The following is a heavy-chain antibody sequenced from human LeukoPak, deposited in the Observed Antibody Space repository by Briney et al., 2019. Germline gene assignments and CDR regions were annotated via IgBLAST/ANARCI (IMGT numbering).Heavy chain of an antibody. CDR1: GFTFSSYG. Sequence: GGSLRLSCAASGFTFSSYGMHWVRQAPGKGLEWVAVISYDGSNKYYADSVKGRFTISRDNSKNTLYLQMNSLRAEDTAVYYCARAITMIVVPLFDPWGQGTLVTVSS. CDR3: ARAITMIVVPLFDP. V-gene: IGHV3-30*19. CDR2: ISYDGSNK. D-gene: IGHD3-22*01. J-gene: IGHJ5*02.